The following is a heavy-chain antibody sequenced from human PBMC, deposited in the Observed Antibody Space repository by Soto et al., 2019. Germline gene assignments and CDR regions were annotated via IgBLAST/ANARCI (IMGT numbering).Heavy chain of an antibody. CDR2: ISYDGSNK. CDR3: AKGTAMVTYYYDGMDV. D-gene: IGHD5-18*01. CDR1: GFTFSSYG. V-gene: IGHV3-30*18. J-gene: IGHJ6*02. Sequence: QVQLVESGGGVVQPGRSLRLSCAASGFTFSSYGMHWVRQAPGKGLEWVAVISYDGSNKYYADSVKGRFTISRDNSKNXLYLQMNSLRAEDTAVYYCAKGTAMVTYYYDGMDVWGQGTTVTVSS.